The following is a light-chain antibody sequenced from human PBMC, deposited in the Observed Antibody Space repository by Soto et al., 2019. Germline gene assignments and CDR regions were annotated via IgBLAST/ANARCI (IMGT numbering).Light chain of an antibody. V-gene: IGLV2-14*01. J-gene: IGLJ1*01. Sequence: QSALTQPASMSGSPGQSITISCTGSSSGIGNYKYVSWYQQHPGKAPKLIIYEVSNRPSGVSLRFSGSKSANTASLTLSGLQADDEAEYYCASFSNSTFVFGSGTKVTVL. CDR1: SSGIGNYKY. CDR2: EVS. CDR3: ASFSNSTFV.